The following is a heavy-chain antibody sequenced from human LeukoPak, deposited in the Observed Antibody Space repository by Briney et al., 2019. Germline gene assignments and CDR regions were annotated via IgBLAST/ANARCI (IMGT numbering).Heavy chain of an antibody. CDR2: IWYDGTTK. V-gene: IGHV3-33*01. Sequence: PGRSLRLSCAASGFTFRDYGMHWVRQAPGKGLEWVALIWYDGTTKDYADSVKGRFTISRDNSKNTLYLQMNSLRTEDTAVYYCVRARMVGGTTYYFAYWGQGTLVTVSS. D-gene: IGHD1-26*01. J-gene: IGHJ4*02. CDR1: GFTFRDYG. CDR3: VRARMVGGTTYYFAY.